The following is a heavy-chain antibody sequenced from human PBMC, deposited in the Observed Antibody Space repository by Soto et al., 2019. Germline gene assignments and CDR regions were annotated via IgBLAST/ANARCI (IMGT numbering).Heavy chain of an antibody. D-gene: IGHD3-22*01. J-gene: IGHJ4*02. CDR2: ISSSSNYI. CDR3: ARAPYYYDNSGYYY. CDR1: GFTFSTYS. Sequence: GVSLRLSCAASGFTFSTYSMNWVRQAPGKGLEWVSSISSSSNYIYYADSVKGRFTISRDNAKNSLYLQMNSLRAEDTAVYYCARAPYYYDNSGYYYWGQGTLVTVSS. V-gene: IGHV3-21*01.